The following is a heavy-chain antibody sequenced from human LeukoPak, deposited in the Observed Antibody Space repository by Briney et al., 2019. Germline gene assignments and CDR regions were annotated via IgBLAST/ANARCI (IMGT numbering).Heavy chain of an antibody. J-gene: IGHJ4*02. D-gene: IGHD1-26*01. CDR3: AKQIVGATSNDFDY. Sequence: GGSLRLSCAASGFTFSSYWMHWVRQAPGKGLVWVSRINSDGSSTSYADSVKGRFTISRDNSQNTLYLQMNSLRADDTAVYFCAKQIVGATSNDFDYWGQGTLVTVSS. CDR2: INSDGSST. CDR1: GFTFSSYW. V-gene: IGHV3-74*01.